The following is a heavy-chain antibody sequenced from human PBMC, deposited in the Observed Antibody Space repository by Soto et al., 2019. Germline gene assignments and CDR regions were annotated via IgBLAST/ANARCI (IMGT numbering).Heavy chain of an antibody. J-gene: IGHJ4*02. CDR2: VYRTGST. D-gene: IGHD6-13*01. V-gene: IGHV4-4*02. CDR3: ARARATIAAAAIFDC. CDR1: GGSISTSNW. Sequence: SETLSLTCAVSGGSISTSNWWSWVRQPPGKGLEWIGEVYRTGSTNYNPSLESRLTISVDKSKNQFSLKLTSVTAADAAVYYCARARATIAAAAIFDCWGQGTLVTVSS.